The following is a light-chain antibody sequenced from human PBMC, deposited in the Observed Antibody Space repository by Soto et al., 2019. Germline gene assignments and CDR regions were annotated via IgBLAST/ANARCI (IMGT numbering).Light chain of an antibody. CDR2: GAS. CDR3: QQYYNWPSYT. J-gene: IGKJ2*01. CDR1: QSVSSN. V-gene: IGKV3-15*01. Sequence: EIVMTQSPATLSVSPGERATLSCRASQSVSSNLAWYQQKPGQAPRLPIYGASTRATGIPARFSGSGSGTEFTLTISSLQSEDFAVYYCQQYYNWPSYTFGQGTKLEIK.